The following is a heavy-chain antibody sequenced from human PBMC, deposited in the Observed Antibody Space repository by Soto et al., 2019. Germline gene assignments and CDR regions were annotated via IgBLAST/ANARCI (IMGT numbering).Heavy chain of an antibody. J-gene: IGHJ4*02. Sequence: SETLSLTCAVYGGSFSGYYWSWIRQPPGKGLEWIGEINHSGSTNYNPSLKSRVTISVDTSKNQFSLKLSSVTAADTAVYYCARGLRIAAAYFDYWGQGTLVTVSS. CDR1: GGSFSGYY. D-gene: IGHD6-13*01. CDR2: INHSGST. V-gene: IGHV4-34*01. CDR3: ARGLRIAAAYFDY.